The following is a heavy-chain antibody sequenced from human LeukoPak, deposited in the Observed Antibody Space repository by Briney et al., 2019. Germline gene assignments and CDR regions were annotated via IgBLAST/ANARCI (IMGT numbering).Heavy chain of an antibody. CDR1: GYTLTELS. Sequence: ASVNVSCKVSGYTLTELSMHWVRQAPGKGLEWMGGFDPEDGETIYAQKFQGRVTMTEDTSTDPAYMELSSLRSEDPAVYYCATETSSYDSRGYPTTRRFAYWGQGTLVPVPS. CDR3: ATETSSYDSRGYPTTRRFAY. CDR2: FDPEDGET. J-gene: IGHJ4*02. V-gene: IGHV1-24*01. D-gene: IGHD3-22*01.